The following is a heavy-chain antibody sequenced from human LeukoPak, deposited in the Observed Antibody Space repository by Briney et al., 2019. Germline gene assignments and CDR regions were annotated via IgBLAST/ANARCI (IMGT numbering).Heavy chain of an antibody. J-gene: IGHJ4*02. Sequence: GGSLRLSCTASGFIVSDNYMSWVRQAPGKGLEWVSAISGSGGSTYYADSVKGRFTISRDNSKNTLYLQMNSLRAEDTAVYYCARGTPLDYVFDYWGQGTLVTVSS. D-gene: IGHD3/OR15-3a*01. CDR3: ARGTPLDYVFDY. V-gene: IGHV3-23*01. CDR2: ISGSGGST. CDR1: GFIVSDNY.